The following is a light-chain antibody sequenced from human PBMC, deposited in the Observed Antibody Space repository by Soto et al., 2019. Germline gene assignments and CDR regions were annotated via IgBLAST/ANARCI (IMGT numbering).Light chain of an antibody. CDR2: YDD. J-gene: IGLJ3*02. Sequence: QPVLTQPPSVSEAPRQRVTISCSGSSSNIGNNAVNWYQQLPGKAPKLLIYYDDLLPSGVSDRFSGSKSCTSASLAISGLQSEDEADYYCAAWDDSLNGPVFGGGTKLTVL. CDR1: SSNIGNNA. CDR3: AAWDDSLNGPV. V-gene: IGLV1-36*01.